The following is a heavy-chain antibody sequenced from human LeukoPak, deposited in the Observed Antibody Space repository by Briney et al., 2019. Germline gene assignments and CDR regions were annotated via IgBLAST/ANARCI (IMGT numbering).Heavy chain of an antibody. J-gene: IGHJ3*02. CDR3: ARDRLWGEDDAFDI. CDR1: GYTFTSYA. V-gene: IGHV1-18*01. CDR2: ISGYTGNT. D-gene: IGHD3-16*01. Sequence: ASVKVSCTASGYTFTSYAISWVRQAPGQGLEWMGWISGYTGNTNYAQKFQGRVTMTTDTSTSTAYMELRSLKSDDTAVYYCARDRLWGEDDAFDIWGQGTMVTVSS.